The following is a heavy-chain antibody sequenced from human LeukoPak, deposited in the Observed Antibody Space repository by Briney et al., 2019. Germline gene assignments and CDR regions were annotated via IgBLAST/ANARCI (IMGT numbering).Heavy chain of an antibody. CDR1: GFTFSDHY. J-gene: IGHJ4*02. D-gene: IGHD2-2*01. V-gene: IGHV3-72*01. Sequence: SGGSLRLSCAASGFTFSDHYMDWVRQAAGKGLEWVARIRKKTNGYTTEYAASVKGRFTISRDDSKNSLYLQMNSLTTDDTAVYYCARVSVVVPAAMDNWGQGTLVTVSS. CDR3: ARVSVVVPAAMDN. CDR2: IRKKTNGYTT.